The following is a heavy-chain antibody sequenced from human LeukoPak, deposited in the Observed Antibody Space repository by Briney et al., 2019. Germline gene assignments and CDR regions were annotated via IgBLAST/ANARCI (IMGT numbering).Heavy chain of an antibody. Sequence: SETLSLTCAVYGGSFSGYYWSWIRQPPGKRLEWIGEINRSGANYNPSLESRDTLSMDTSQNQFSLKLSSVTAADTAVYYCARFKIWRGGDLWGQGTLVTVSS. V-gene: IGHV4-34*01. D-gene: IGHD3-10*01. CDR1: GGSFSGYY. J-gene: IGHJ5*02. CDR2: INRSGA. CDR3: ARFKIWRGGDL.